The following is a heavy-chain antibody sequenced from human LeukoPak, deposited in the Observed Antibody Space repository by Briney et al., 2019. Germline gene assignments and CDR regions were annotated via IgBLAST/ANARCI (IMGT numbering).Heavy chain of an antibody. CDR2: ISAYNGNT. Sequence: ASVKVSCKASGYTFTSYGISWVRQAPGQGLEWMAWISAYNGNTNCAQKFQGRLTMTTETSTSTAYMELRSLRSDDTAVYYCARAQYGMDVWGQGTTVTVSS. CDR1: GYTFTSYG. CDR3: ARAQYGMDV. V-gene: IGHV1-18*01. J-gene: IGHJ6*02.